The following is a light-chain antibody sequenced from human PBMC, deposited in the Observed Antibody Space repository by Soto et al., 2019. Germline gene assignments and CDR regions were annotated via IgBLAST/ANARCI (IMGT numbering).Light chain of an antibody. Sequence: EIVLTQSPGALSLSPGERATLSCGASQSVSSSYLAWYQQKTGQAPRLLIYGASTRDTGIPDRFSGSGSGMDFTFTLSRLEPEDFAVYYCQKYGSSPRTFGQGTKVEIK. CDR2: GAS. J-gene: IGKJ1*01. V-gene: IGKV3-20*01. CDR3: QKYGSSPRT. CDR1: QSVSSSY.